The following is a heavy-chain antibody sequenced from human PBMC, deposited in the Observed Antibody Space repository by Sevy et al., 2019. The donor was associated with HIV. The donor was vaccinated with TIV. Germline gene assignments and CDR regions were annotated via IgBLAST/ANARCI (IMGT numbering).Heavy chain of an antibody. D-gene: IGHD2-15*01. CDR3: ARVVAYCSGGTCFPGYYYGMDV. CDR1: GFTLSSHN. V-gene: IGHV3-21*01. J-gene: IGHJ6*02. CDR2: ISTSSNDI. Sequence: GGSLRLSCVASGFTLSSHNMNWVRQAAGKGLEWVSSISTSSNDIYYADSVRDRFTISRDHARNSLYLQMNTLRAEDTAVYYCARVVAYCSGGTCFPGYYYGMDVWGQGTTVTVSS.